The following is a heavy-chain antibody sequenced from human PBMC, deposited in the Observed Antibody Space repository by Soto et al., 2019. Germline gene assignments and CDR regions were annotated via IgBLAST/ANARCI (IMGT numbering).Heavy chain of an antibody. J-gene: IGHJ4*02. D-gene: IGHD6-19*01. CDR3: ASRQGRIAVADLGDY. CDR2: ISYDGSNK. CDR1: GFTFSSYA. Sequence: GGSLRLSCAASGFTFSSYAMHWVRQAPGKGLEWVAVISYDGSNKYYADSVKGRFTISRDNSKNTLYLQMNSLRAEDTAVYYCASRQGRIAVADLGDYWGQGTLVTVSS. V-gene: IGHV3-30-3*01.